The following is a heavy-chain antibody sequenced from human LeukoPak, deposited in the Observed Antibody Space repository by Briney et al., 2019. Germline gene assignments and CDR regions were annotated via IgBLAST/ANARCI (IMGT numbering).Heavy chain of an antibody. J-gene: IGHJ4*02. CDR3: ATPGNGYYFDY. D-gene: IGHD1-1*01. CDR2: ISYDGSNK. CDR1: GFTFSSYA. Sequence: GRSLRLSCAASGFTFSSYAMHWVRQAPGKGLEWVAVISYDGSNKYYADSVKGRFTISRDNSKNTLYLQMNSLRAEDTAVYYCATPGNGYYFDYWGQGTLVTVSS. V-gene: IGHV3-30-3*01.